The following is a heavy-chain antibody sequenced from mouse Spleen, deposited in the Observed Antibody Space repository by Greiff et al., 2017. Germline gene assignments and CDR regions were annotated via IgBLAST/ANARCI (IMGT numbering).Heavy chain of an antibody. Sequence: VQLQQPGAELVKPGASVKLSCKASGYTFTSYWMHWVKQRPGRGLEWIGDIYPGSGSTNYNEKFKSKATLTVDTSSSTAYMQLSSLTSEDSAVYYCARWVDYWGQGTTLTVSS. CDR2: IYPGSGST. CDR3: ARWVDY. CDR1: GYTFTSYW. V-gene: IGHV1-55*01. J-gene: IGHJ2*01.